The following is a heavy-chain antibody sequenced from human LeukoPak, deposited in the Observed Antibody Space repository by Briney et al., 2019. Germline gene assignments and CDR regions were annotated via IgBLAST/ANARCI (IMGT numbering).Heavy chain of an antibody. CDR2: ISWNSGSI. Sequence: GRSLRLSCAASGFTFDDYAMHWVRQAPGKGLEWVSGISWNSGSIGYADSVKGRFTISRDNAKNSLYLQMNSLRAEDTALYYCAKVKDYYGSGFDYWGQGPLVTVPS. V-gene: IGHV3-9*01. CDR1: GFTFDDYA. D-gene: IGHD3-10*01. J-gene: IGHJ4*02. CDR3: AKVKDYYGSGFDY.